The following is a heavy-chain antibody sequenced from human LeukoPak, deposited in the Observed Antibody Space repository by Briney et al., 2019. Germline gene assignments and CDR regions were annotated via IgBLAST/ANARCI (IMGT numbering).Heavy chain of an antibody. J-gene: IGHJ4*02. CDR1: EFTFSDYA. D-gene: IGHD3/OR15-3a*01. CDR2: IFYDRSET. V-gene: IGHV3-30*09. CDR3: ARGVRSPIEGFWTQSDDLLDGDY. Sequence: QTGGSLSLSCIGTEFTFSDYAMHWVRQAPGKGLEWVANIFYDRSETYYADSVKGRFAISRDNSKNTLFLELNRLRVEDTAVYYCARGVRSPIEGFWTQSDDLLDGDYWRQGTLVTVSS.